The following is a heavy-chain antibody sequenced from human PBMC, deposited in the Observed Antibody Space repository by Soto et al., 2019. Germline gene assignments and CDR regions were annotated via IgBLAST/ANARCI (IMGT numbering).Heavy chain of an antibody. J-gene: IGHJ4*02. D-gene: IGHD1-1*01. CDR2: IKEDGSKK. Sequence: GGSLRLSCAASGFMFNTSWMSWVRQAPGKGLEWVANIKEDGSKKYYVDSVKGRFTISRDNTKKSLFLEMNSLTTEDTAAYYYAREFPGYADWKEGDFWGQGTLVTVSS. V-gene: IGHV3-7*04. CDR1: GFMFNTSW. CDR3: AREFPGYADWKEGDF.